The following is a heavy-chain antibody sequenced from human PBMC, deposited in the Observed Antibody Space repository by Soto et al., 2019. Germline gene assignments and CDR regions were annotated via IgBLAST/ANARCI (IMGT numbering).Heavy chain of an antibody. J-gene: IGHJ4*02. V-gene: IGHV1-46*01. CDR2: INPSGGST. Sequence: GASVKVSCKASGYTFTSYYMHWVRQAPGQGLEWMGIINPSGGSTSYAQKFQGRVTMTRDTSTSTVYMELSSLRSEDTAVYYCAGARIAVAPFDYWGQGTLVTVSS. CDR3: AGARIAVAPFDY. D-gene: IGHD6-19*01. CDR1: GYTFTSYY.